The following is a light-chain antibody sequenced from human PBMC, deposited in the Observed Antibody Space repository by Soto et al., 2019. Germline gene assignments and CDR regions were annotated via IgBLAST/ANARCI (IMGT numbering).Light chain of an antibody. Sequence: DIQMTQSQSSLSASVGDRVTIRCRASQSISSYLNWYQQKPGKAPKLLIYAASSLQSGVPSRFSGSGSGTDFTLTISSLQPEDFATYYCQQSYSTPLTFGGGTKVDIK. J-gene: IGKJ4*01. CDR1: QSISSY. V-gene: IGKV1-39*01. CDR2: AAS. CDR3: QQSYSTPLT.